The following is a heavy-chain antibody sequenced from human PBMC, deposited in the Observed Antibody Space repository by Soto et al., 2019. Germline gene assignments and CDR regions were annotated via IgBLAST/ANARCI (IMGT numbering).Heavy chain of an antibody. CDR2: IYTSGST. CDR1: GGSISSYY. J-gene: IGHJ6*02. CDR3: ARDTKVATIPGPRYYGMDV. D-gene: IGHD5-12*01. V-gene: IGHV4-4*07. Sequence: PSETLSLTCTVSGGSISSYYWSWIRQPAGKGLEWIGRIYTSGSTNYNPSLKSRVTMSVDTSKNQFSLKLSSVTAADTAVYYCARDTKVATIPGPRYYGMDVWGQGTTGTVYS.